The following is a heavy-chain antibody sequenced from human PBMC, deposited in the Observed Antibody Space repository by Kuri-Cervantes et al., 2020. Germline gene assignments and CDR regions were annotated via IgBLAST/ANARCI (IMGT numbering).Heavy chain of an antibody. CDR2: INHSGST. CDR1: GGSFSGYY. Sequence: SETLSLTCAVYGGSFSGYYWSWIRQPPGKGLEWIGEINHSGSTNYNPSLKSRVTISVDTSKNQFSLKLSSVTAADTAVYYCAAPTTPLGFVGDYWGQGTLVTVSS. CDR3: AAPTTPLGFVGDY. J-gene: IGHJ4*02. D-gene: IGHD4-11*01. V-gene: IGHV4-34*01.